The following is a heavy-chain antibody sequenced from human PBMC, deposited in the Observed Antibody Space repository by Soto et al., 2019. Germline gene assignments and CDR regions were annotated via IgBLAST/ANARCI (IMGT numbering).Heavy chain of an antibody. Sequence: GASVKVSCKASGYTFTNYVITWVRQAPGQGLEWMGWITAYNGNTNYAQNLQGRVTMTTDTSTTTAYMELRSLRSDDTAVYYCARERATSRPYYYYGMDVWG. CDR3: ARERATSRPYYYYGMDV. V-gene: IGHV1-18*04. J-gene: IGHJ6*02. D-gene: IGHD4-17*01. CDR2: ITAYNGNT. CDR1: GYTFTNYV.